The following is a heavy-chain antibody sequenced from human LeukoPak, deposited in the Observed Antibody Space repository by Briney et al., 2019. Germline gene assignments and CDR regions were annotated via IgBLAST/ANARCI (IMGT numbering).Heavy chain of an antibody. CDR3: ARANYDSSGTIAY. Sequence: GGSLRLSCEASGFTFKNAWMSWVRQAPGKGLEWVANIKQDGSEKNYVGSVKGRFTISRDNAKNSLYLQMNSLRAEDTAVYYCARANYDSSGTIAYWGQGTLVTVSS. D-gene: IGHD3-22*01. CDR2: IKQDGSEK. CDR1: GFTFKNAW. J-gene: IGHJ4*02. V-gene: IGHV3-7*01.